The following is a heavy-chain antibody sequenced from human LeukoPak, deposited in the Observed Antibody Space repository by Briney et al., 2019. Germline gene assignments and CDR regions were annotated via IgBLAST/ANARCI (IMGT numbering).Heavy chain of an antibody. CDR2: IRYDGSNK. D-gene: IGHD6-19*01. Sequence: GGSLRLSCAASGFTFSNYGMHWVRQAPGKGLEWVAFIRYDGSNKYYADSVKGRFTISRDNSKNTLYLQMNSLRAEDTAVYYCAKDWAVAGSSNYWGQGTLVTVSS. CDR3: AKDWAVAGSSNY. J-gene: IGHJ4*02. V-gene: IGHV3-30*02. CDR1: GFTFSNYG.